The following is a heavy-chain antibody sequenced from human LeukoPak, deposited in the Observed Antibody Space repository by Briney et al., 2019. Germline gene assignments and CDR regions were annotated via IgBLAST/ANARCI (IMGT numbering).Heavy chain of an antibody. Sequence: SETLSLTCAVYGGSFSPYYWSWIRQPPGKGLEGIGEVNHSGSTTYNPSLKSRVTISVDTSKNQFSLRLSSVTAADTAVYHCARGGFYCGGACYVDYWGQGTLVTVSS. CDR2: VNHSGST. D-gene: IGHD2-21*02. J-gene: IGHJ4*02. CDR1: GGSFSPYY. V-gene: IGHV4-34*01. CDR3: ARGGFYCGGACYVDY.